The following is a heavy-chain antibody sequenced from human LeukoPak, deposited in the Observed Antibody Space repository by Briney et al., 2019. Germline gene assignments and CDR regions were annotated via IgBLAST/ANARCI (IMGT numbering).Heavy chain of an antibody. CDR3: AREGDMRITFGGVIVIPQYYFDY. CDR2: IGSSGRTI. V-gene: IGHV3-11*04. J-gene: IGHJ4*02. CDR1: GFTFSDYY. Sequence: TGGSLRLSCAASGFTFSDYYMSWIRQAPGKGLEWVSYIGSSGRTIYYADSVKGRFTISRDNAKNSLYLQMNSLRAEDTAVYYCAREGDMRITFGGVIVIPQYYFDYWGQGTLVTVSS. D-gene: IGHD3-16*02.